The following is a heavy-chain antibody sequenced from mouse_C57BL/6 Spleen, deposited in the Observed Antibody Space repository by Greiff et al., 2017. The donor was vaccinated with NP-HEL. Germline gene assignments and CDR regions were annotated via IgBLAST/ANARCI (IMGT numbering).Heavy chain of an antibody. CDR3: ARRPGPTPALYWYFDV. Sequence: EVKLLESGPGLVKPSQSLSLTCSVTGYSITSGYYWNWIRQFPGNKLEWMGYISYDGSNNYNPSLKNRISITRDTSKNQFFLKLNSVTTEDTATYDCARRPGPTPALYWYFDVWGTGTTVTVSS. V-gene: IGHV3-6*01. J-gene: IGHJ1*03. D-gene: IGHD3-1*01. CDR2: ISYDGSN. CDR1: GYSITSGYY.